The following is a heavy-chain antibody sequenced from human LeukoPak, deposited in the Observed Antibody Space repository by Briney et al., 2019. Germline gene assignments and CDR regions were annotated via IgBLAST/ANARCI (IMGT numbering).Heavy chain of an antibody. J-gene: IGHJ5*02. D-gene: IGHD1-1*01. CDR1: GGSISSSSYY. CDR3: ASGYPNNWFDP. V-gene: IGHV4-39*07. CDR2: IYYSGST. Sequence: SETLSLTCTVSGGSISSSSYYWGWIRQPPGKGLEWIGSIYYSGSTYYNPSLKSRVTISVDTSKNQFSLKLSSVTAADTVVYYCASGYPNNWFDPWGQGTLVTVSS.